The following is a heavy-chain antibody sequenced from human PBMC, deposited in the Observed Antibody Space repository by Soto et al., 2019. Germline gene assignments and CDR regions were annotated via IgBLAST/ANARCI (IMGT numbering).Heavy chain of an antibody. CDR3: AHRGYMYGNWDHGYFDY. Sequence: QITLKESGPTRVKPTQTLALTCTFSGFSLTTSGVGVGWIRKTPGKALEWLAVIYWDDDKRYNPSLKNRLTITKDTSKNQVVLIMADMDPVDPATYFCAHRGYMYGNWDHGYFDYWGQGTLVTVSS. CDR2: IYWDDDK. J-gene: IGHJ4*02. CDR1: GFSLTTSGVG. D-gene: IGHD5-18*01. V-gene: IGHV2-5*02.